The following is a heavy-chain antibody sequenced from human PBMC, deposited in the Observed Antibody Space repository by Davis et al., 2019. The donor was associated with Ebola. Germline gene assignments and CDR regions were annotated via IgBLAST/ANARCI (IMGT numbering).Heavy chain of an antibody. V-gene: IGHV1-2*02. J-gene: IGHJ6*04. CDR3: ATLWFGELLGMDV. D-gene: IGHD3-10*01. Sequence: AASVKVSCKASGYTFTSYYMHWVRQATGQGLEWMGWMNPNSGNTGYAQKFQGRVTMTRDTSISTAYMELSRLRSDDTAVYYCATLWFGELLGMDVWGKGTTVTVSS. CDR2: MNPNSGNT. CDR1: GYTFTSYY.